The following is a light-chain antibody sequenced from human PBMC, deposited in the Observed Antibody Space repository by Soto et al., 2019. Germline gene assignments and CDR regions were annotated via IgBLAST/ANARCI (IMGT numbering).Light chain of an antibody. CDR3: QQYVSAPIT. CDR1: QSVSSN. V-gene: IGKV3D-20*01. J-gene: IGKJ5*01. CDR2: DAS. Sequence: PATGDSSLGGGSSRDRGASQSVSSNLAWYQQKPGQANRLLIYDASRRATGIPDRFSGSGSGTDFTLTISSLEPEDLVVYYCQQYVSAPITVGKGTRLEIK.